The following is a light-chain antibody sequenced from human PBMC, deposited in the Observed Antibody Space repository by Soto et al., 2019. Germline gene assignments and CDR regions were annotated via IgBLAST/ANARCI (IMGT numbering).Light chain of an antibody. CDR1: QSVSSN. CDR3: QQSRDSWT. CDR2: GAS. J-gene: IGKJ1*01. Sequence: EIVMTQSPATLSVSPGERATLSCRASQSVSSNLAWYQQKPGQAPRLLIYGASTRATGIPARFSGSGSGTEFTLTISSLQSEDFAVYYCQQSRDSWTFGQGTKVEIK. V-gene: IGKV3-15*01.